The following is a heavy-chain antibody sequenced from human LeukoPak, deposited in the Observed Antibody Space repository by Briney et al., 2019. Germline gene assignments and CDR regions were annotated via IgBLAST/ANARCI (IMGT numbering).Heavy chain of an antibody. CDR2: ITGSGGGT. V-gene: IGHV3-23*01. CDR1: GFTFSTSA. J-gene: IGHJ4*02. Sequence: GGSLRLSCAASGFTFSTSAMTWVRQAPGKGLEWVSSITGSGGGTYYAHSVKGRFTISRDNSKNTLYLQMNSLSAEDTAVYYCARTFVSGDGYKVGYFDYWGQGTLVTVSS. CDR3: ARTFVSGDGYKVGYFDY. D-gene: IGHD5-24*01.